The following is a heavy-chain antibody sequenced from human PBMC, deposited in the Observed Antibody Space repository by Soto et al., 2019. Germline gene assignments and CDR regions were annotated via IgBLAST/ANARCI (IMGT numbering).Heavy chain of an antibody. V-gene: IGHV4-31*03. Sequence: QVQLQESGPGLVKPSQTLSLTCTVSGGSVSSGSYYWGWIRQYPGKGLEWIAYIFYSGTTYYNPSLKRRVTMSVDTSKNQFSLKLNSVTAADTAIYYCARYCGGGGCYWSVDVWGKGTTVTVSS. CDR3: ARYCGGGGCYWSVDV. CDR1: GGSVSSGSYY. CDR2: IFYSGTT. J-gene: IGHJ6*04. D-gene: IGHD2-15*01.